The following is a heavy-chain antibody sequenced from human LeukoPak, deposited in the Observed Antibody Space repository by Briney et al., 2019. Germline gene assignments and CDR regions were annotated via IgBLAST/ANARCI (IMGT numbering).Heavy chain of an antibody. CDR3: ARRAYYDSSGYHPTSGYFDL. V-gene: IGHV4-4*08. CDR1: GGSMFNYY. Sequence: SETLSLTCTVSGGSMFNYYWNWIRQPPGKGLEWIGHIYVNGITNYSPSLRSRGTISIATSKNQFSLRLTSVTAADTAIYYCARRAYYDSSGYHPTSGYFDLWGRGTLVSVS. J-gene: IGHJ2*01. D-gene: IGHD3-22*01. CDR2: IYVNGIT.